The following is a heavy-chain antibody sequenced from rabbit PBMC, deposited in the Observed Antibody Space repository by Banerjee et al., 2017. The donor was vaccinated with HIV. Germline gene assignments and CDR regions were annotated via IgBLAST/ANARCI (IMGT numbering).Heavy chain of an antibody. CDR2: INTSSGNT. V-gene: IGHV1S45*01. CDR3: ARDLTGVTGWNFGL. J-gene: IGHJ4*01. D-gene: IGHD7-1*01. CDR1: GIDFSRYG. Sequence: QEQLVESGGGLVTLGGSLKLSCKASGIDFSRYGISWVRQAPGKGLEWIACINTSSGNTVYASWAKGRFTISKTSSTTVTLQMTSLTAADTATYFCARDLTGVTGWNFGLWGPGTLVTVS.